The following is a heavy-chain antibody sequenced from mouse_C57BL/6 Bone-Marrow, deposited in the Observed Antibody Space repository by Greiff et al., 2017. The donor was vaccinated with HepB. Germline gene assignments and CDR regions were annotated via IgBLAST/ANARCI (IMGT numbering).Heavy chain of an antibody. J-gene: IGHJ3*01. CDR2: ISNGGGST. CDR3: ARQELGSFAY. Sequence: EVHLVESGGGLVQPGGSLKLSCAASGFTFSDYYMYWVRQTPEKRLEWVAYISNGGGSTYYPDTVKGRFTISRDNAKNTLYLQMSRLKSEDTAMYYCARQELGSFAYWGQGTLVTVSA. D-gene: IGHD4-1*01. V-gene: IGHV5-12*01. CDR1: GFTFSDYY.